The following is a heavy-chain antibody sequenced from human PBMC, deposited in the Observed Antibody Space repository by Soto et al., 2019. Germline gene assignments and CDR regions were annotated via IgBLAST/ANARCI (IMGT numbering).Heavy chain of an antibody. V-gene: IGHV3-30*18. CDR1: GFTFSSYG. J-gene: IGHJ4*02. CDR3: AKDLGLKAARPDY. Sequence: QVQLVESGGGVVQPGRSLRLSCAASGFTFSSYGMHWVRQAPGKGLEWVAVISYDGSNKYYADSVKGRFTISRDNSKNTLYLQMNSLRAEDTAVYYCAKDLGLKAARPDYWGQGTLVTVSS. D-gene: IGHD6-6*01. CDR2: ISYDGSNK.